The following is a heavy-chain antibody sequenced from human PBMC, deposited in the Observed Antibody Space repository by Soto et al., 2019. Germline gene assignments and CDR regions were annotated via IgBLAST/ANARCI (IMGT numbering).Heavy chain of an antibody. CDR1: GFTFRTYW. Sequence: PGGSLRLSCATSGFTFRTYWMSWVRQAPGKGLEWVACIKKDGSEEYYVDSVRGRFTISRDNAKNSLYLQMNSLRAEDTAVYYCAGLDTSMVKTHGYWGQGTLVTVSS. CDR3: AGLDTSMVKTHGY. V-gene: IGHV3-7*01. CDR2: IKKDGSEE. D-gene: IGHD5-18*01. J-gene: IGHJ4*02.